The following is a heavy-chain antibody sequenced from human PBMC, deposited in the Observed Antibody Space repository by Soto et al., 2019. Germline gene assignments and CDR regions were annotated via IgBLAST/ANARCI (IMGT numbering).Heavy chain of an antibody. V-gene: IGHV3-23*01. Sequence: EVQLLESGGGLVQPGGSLRLSCVASGFTFSNYATSWVRQAPGKGLEWVSAVSGGGTNTYYADSVKDRFSISRDNSKNTLYLQINSPRAEDTAVYYCARSSSGWYAWDYWGQGTLVTVSS. D-gene: IGHD6-19*01. CDR2: VSGGGTNT. CDR3: ARSSSGWYAWDY. J-gene: IGHJ4*02. CDR1: GFTFSNYA.